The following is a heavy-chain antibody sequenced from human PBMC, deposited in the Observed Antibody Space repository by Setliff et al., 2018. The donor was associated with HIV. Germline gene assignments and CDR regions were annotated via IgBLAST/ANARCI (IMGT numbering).Heavy chain of an antibody. CDR2: IYYSGRT. Sequence: PSETLSLTCTVSGGSISSGGYYWSWIRQHPGKGLEWIGYIYYSGRTYYNPSLKSRVTISVDTSEIQFSLKLSSVTAADTAVYYCARYCGGDCYPSAYYMDVWGKGTTVTSP. D-gene: IGHD2-21*01. CDR3: ARYCGGDCYPSAYYMDV. V-gene: IGHV4-31*03. CDR1: GGSISSGGYY. J-gene: IGHJ6*03.